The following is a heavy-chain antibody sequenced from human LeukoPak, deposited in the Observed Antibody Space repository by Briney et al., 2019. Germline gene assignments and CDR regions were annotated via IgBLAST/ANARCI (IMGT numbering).Heavy chain of an antibody. D-gene: IGHD2-15*01. CDR1: GGSFSGSY. V-gene: IGHV4-34*01. Sequence: SETLSLTCAVSGGSFSGSYWSWIRQPPGKGLEWIGEINHSGGTNYNPSLKSRVTISVDTSKNQFSLKLSSVTAADTAVYYCARDLGYCSGGRCDDSWGQGTLVTVSS. CDR2: INHSGGT. CDR3: ARDLGYCSGGRCDDS. J-gene: IGHJ4*02.